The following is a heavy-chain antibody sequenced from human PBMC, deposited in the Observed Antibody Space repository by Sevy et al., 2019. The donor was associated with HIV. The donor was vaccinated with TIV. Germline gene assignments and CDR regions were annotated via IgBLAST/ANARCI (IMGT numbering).Heavy chain of an antibody. D-gene: IGHD3-3*01. J-gene: IGHJ4*02. Sequence: GGSLRLSCAASGLTFNSHAMSWVRQPPGMGLEWVSAISGSGETTVYADSVRGRFTISRDNSKNTLFLVMNSLRAEDTAVYYCAKDYMLNLWRGYFDSWGQGTLVTVSS. CDR3: AKDYMLNLWRGYFDS. CDR2: ISGSGETT. CDR1: GLTFNSHA. V-gene: IGHV3-23*01.